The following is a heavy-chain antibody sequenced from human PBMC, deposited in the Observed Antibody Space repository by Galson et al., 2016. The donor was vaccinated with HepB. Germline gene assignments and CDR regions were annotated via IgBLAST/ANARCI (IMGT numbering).Heavy chain of an antibody. Sequence: RLSXXASXXXFSSYXXXWVRXAPGKGLVWXXRINSDGSSTSYADSVKGRFTISXDNAKNTMYLQMNSLRAEDTAXSYCXXRMATXTSFASWGQGTLVTVSS. CDR1: XXXFSSYX. J-gene: IGHJ4*02. D-gene: IGHD5-24*01. V-gene: IGHV3-74*01. CDR2: INSDGSST. CDR3: XXRMATXTSFAS.